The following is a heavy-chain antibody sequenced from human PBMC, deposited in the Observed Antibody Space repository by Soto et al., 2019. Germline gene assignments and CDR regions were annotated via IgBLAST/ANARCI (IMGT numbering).Heavy chain of an antibody. J-gene: IGHJ3*02. CDR2: IYWYDDK. CDR1: GFSLSTSGLG. D-gene: IGHD1-1*01. CDR3: AQAYKHNLFHDGFDI. V-gene: IGHV2-5*01. Sequence: QITLKESGPTLVKPTQTLTLTCTFSGFSLSTSGLGVGWIRQPPGKALEWLGIIYWYDDKPYSPSLRSRFTSNNDTSKNQVFLTMTNMDPVDTATYCCAQAYKHNLFHDGFDIWGQGRMVTVSS.